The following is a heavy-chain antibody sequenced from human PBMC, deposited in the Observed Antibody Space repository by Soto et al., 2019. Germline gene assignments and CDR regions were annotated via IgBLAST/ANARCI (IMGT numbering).Heavy chain of an antibody. D-gene: IGHD3-22*01. CDR3: ARTPYDRSGYYPRPRPYYFDY. J-gene: IGHJ4*02. Sequence: QVQLQESGPGLVKPSQTLSLTCTVSGGSISSGGYYWSWIRQHPGKGLEWIGCIYYSGSTYYNPSLKSRVTISVDTSKNQYSLKLSSVTAADTAVYYCARTPYDRSGYYPRPRPYYFDYWGQGTLVTVSS. CDR2: IYYSGST. V-gene: IGHV4-31*03. CDR1: GGSISSGGYY.